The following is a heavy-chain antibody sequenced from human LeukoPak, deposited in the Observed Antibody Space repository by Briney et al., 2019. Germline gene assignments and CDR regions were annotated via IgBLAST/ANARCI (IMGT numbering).Heavy chain of an antibody. CDR1: GFTFSSYW. V-gene: IGHV3-7*01. CDR3: AREHILVVIERGSFDY. J-gene: IGHJ4*02. Sequence: GGSLRLSCAASGFTFSSYWMSWVRQAPGKGLEWVANIKQDGSEKYYVDSVKGRFTISRDNAKNSLYLQMNSLRAEDTAVYYCAREHILVVIERGSFDYWGQGTLVTVSS. D-gene: IGHD2-21*01. CDR2: IKQDGSEK.